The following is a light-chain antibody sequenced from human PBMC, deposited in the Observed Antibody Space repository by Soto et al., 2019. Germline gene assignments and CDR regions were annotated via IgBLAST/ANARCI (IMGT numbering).Light chain of an antibody. CDR1: SNDVGSFNL. J-gene: IGLJ2*01. CDR2: EGN. CDR3: CSYAGSTAV. V-gene: IGLV2-23*01. Sequence: QSVLTQPASVSGSPGQSITISCPGTSNDVGSFNLVSWYQQHPGKAPKLIIFEGNKRPSGVSNRFSGSKSGNTASLTVSGLQAEDEADYYCCSYAGSTAVFGGGTKLTVL.